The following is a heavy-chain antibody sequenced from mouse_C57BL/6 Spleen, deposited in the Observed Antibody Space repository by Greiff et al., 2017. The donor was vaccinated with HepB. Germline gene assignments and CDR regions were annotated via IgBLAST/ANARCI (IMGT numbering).Heavy chain of an antibody. J-gene: IGHJ3*01. CDR3: ASDADWDASFAY. CDR1: GYSITSGYY. CDR2: ISYDGSN. V-gene: IGHV3-6*01. Sequence: DVQLQESGPGLVKPSQSLSLTCSVTGYSITSGYYWNWIRQFPGNKLEWMGYISYDGSNNYKPSLKNRISITRDPSKNQLVLKLNSVTTEVTATYYCASDADWDASFAYWGRGTLVTVSA. D-gene: IGHD4-1*01.